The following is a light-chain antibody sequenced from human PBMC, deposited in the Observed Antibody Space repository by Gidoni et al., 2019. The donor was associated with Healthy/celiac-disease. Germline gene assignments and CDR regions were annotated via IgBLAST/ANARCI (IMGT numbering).Light chain of an antibody. J-gene: IGKJ3*01. CDR1: QSVSSN. CDR3: QQYNNWPQST. Sequence: EIVMTQSPATLSVSPGERATLSCRASQSVSSNLAWYQQKPGQSPRLLIYGSSTRATGIPARFSGSGSGTEFTLTISSLQSEDFAVYYCQQYNNWPQSTFGPXTKVGI. CDR2: GSS. V-gene: IGKV3-15*01.